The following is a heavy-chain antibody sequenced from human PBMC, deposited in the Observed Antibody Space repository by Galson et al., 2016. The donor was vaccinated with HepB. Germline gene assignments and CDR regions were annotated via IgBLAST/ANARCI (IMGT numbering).Heavy chain of an antibody. CDR3: ARDSYIIDWHVLGPADYSGMDV. V-gene: IGHV3-53*01. CDR2: IYKNGFT. Sequence: SLRLSCAVSGFSVSNNYINWVRQAPGRGLEWVSVIYKNGFTHYADSVRGRFTISRDNSKNTVNLQMNSLRADDTAVYYCARDSYIIDWHVLGPADYSGMDVWGRGTTVIVSS. D-gene: IGHD7-27*01. CDR1: GFSVSNNY. J-gene: IGHJ6*02.